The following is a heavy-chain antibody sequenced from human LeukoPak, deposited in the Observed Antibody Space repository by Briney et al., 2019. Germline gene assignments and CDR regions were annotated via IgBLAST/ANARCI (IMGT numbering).Heavy chain of an antibody. CDR3: ATAAVITIFGVVIPRARGWFDP. V-gene: IGHV1-2*02. J-gene: IGHJ5*02. CDR1: GYTFTDYF. D-gene: IGHD3-3*01. CDR2: INPNSGAT. Sequence: ASVKVSCKASGYTFTDYFMHWVRQAPGQGLEWMGWINPNSGATKFAQKFQGRVTMTRDKSISTAYMELSSLRSEDTAVYYCATAAVITIFGVVIPRARGWFDPWGQGTLVTVSS.